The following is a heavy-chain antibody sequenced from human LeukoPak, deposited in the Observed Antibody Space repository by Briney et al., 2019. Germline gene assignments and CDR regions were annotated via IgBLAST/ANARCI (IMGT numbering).Heavy chain of an antibody. D-gene: IGHD2-21*02. CDR2: ISGSGGST. J-gene: IGHJ4*02. CDR1: GFTFSSYW. CDR3: AKARNHIVVVTAFDY. Sequence: GGSLRLSCAASGFTFSSYWMSWVRQAPGKGLEWVSAISGSGGSTYYADSVKGRFTISRDNSKNTLYLQMNSLRAEDTAVYYCAKARNHIVVVTAFDYWGQGTLVTVSS. V-gene: IGHV3-23*01.